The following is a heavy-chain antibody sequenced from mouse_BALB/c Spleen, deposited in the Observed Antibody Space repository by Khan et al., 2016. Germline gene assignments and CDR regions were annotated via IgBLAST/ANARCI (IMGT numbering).Heavy chain of an antibody. Sequence: QIQLVQSGPELKKPGETVKISCKASGYTFTNYGMNWVKQAPGKGLKWMGWTNTYTGEPTYADDFKGRFAFSLETSASTAYLQINNLKNEDTDTYFYARSQTTRATGFAYWGQGTLVTVSA. J-gene: IGHJ3*01. CDR3: ARSQTTRATGFAY. CDR2: TNTYTGEP. D-gene: IGHD3-2*01. CDR1: GYTFTNYG. V-gene: IGHV9-3-1*01.